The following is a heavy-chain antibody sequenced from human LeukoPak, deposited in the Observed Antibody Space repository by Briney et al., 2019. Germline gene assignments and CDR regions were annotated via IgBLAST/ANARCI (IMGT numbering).Heavy chain of an antibody. D-gene: IGHD6-13*01. CDR1: GGSISSYY. Sequence: SETLSLTCTVSGGSISSYYWSWLRQPAGKGLEWIGRIYTSGSTNYNPSLKSRVTMSVDTSKNQFSLKLSAVTAADTAVYYCARVRSSSWYADYWGQGTLVTVSS. V-gene: IGHV4-4*07. CDR3: ARVRSSSWYADY. CDR2: IYTSGST. J-gene: IGHJ4*02.